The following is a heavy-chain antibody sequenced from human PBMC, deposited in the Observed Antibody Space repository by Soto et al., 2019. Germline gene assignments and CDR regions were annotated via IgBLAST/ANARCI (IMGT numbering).Heavy chain of an antibody. CDR2: ISSTSNYI. V-gene: IGHV3-21*01. CDR1: GFTFSSYG. CDR3: ARDRLSMARGPGLFDY. Sequence: EVQLVESGGGLVKPGGSLRLSCAASGFTFSSYGMNWVRQAPGKGLEWVSLISSTSNYIYYADSMKGRFTISRDNPKNSLYLKMNSLRAEDTAVYYWARDRLSMARGPGLFDYWGQGNLVTVSS. J-gene: IGHJ4*02. D-gene: IGHD3-10*01.